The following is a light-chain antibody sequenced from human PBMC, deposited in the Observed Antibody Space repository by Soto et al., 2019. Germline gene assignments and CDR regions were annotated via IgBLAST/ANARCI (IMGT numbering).Light chain of an antibody. CDR1: NSNIGAGYD. CDR3: QSYDNSLSDYVL. J-gene: IGLJ2*01. V-gene: IGLV1-40*01. Sequence: QSVLTQPPSVSGAPGQRVTISCTGSNSNIGAGYDVHWYQHVPGTAPKFLIYGNNNRPLGVPDRFSGSKSGTSASLTITGLQAEDAADYFCQSYDNSLSDYVLFGGGTKLTVL. CDR2: GNN.